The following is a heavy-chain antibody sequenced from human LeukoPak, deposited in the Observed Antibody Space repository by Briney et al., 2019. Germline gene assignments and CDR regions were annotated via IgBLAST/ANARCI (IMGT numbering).Heavy chain of an antibody. V-gene: IGHV3-7*01. Sequence: GGSLRLSCEASGFTFTGYWMSWVRQAPGKGPEWVAHIKENGNEQYYADSVKGRFTISRDNVKQSLGLQMNSLRVEDTAVYHCARGPGDFDASDIWGQGTMVTVSS. CDR3: ARGPGDFDASDI. D-gene: IGHD1-14*01. J-gene: IGHJ3*02. CDR2: IKENGNEQ. CDR1: GFTFTGYW.